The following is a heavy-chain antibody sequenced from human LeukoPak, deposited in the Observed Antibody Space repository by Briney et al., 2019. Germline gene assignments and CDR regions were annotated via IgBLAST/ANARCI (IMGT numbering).Heavy chain of an antibody. Sequence: SETLSFTCAVYAGSFSGNYWSWIRKPQGQGLEWIREINHSGSTNYNPSLKSRVTISVDTSKNQFSLKLSSVTAAGTAGYYCARVVQWLVRPEGRFDYWGQGTLVTVSS. CDR1: AGSFSGNY. CDR2: INHSGST. CDR3: ARVVQWLVRPEGRFDY. D-gene: IGHD6-19*01. J-gene: IGHJ4*02. V-gene: IGHV4-34*01.